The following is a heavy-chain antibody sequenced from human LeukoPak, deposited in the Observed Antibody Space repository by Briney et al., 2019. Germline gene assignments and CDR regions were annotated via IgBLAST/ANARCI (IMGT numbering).Heavy chain of an antibody. J-gene: IGHJ6*03. V-gene: IGHV1-8*03. Sequence: ASVTVSCKASGYTFTSYDINWVRQATGQGLGWMGWMNPNSGNTGYAQKFQGRVTITRNTSISTAYMELSSLRSEDTAVYYCARVMGRGSGSYYKAMGVWGKGTTVTISS. CDR2: MNPNSGNT. CDR1: GYTFTSYD. CDR3: ARVMGRGSGSYYKAMGV. D-gene: IGHD3-10*01.